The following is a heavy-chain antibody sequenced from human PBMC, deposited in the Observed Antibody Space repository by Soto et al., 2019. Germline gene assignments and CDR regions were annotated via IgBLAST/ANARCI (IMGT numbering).Heavy chain of an antibody. Sequence: EVQLLESGGGLVQPGGSLRLSCAASGFTFSSYAMSWVRQAPGKGLEWVSAISGSGGSTYYADSVKGRFTISRDNSKNTLYLQMNSLRAEDTAVYYCAKDFEEAVAGLYYYGMDVWGQGTTVTVSS. D-gene: IGHD6-19*01. CDR3: AKDFEEAVAGLYYYGMDV. J-gene: IGHJ6*02. V-gene: IGHV3-23*01. CDR1: GFTFSSYA. CDR2: ISGSGGST.